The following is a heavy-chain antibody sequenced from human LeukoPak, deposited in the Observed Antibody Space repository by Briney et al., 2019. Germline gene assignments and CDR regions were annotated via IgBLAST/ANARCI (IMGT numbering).Heavy chain of an antibody. V-gene: IGHV4-39*02. CDR1: GGSISLSYYY. CDR3: ARLKTFYYGSGRGAFDY. D-gene: IGHD3-10*01. Sequence: SETLSLTCTVSGGSISLSYYYWGWIRQPPGKALEWIGSVYYSGTTSYNPSLKSRVTISVDMTKNHFSLRLSSVTAADTAVYYCARLKTFYYGSGRGAFDYWGQGTLVTASS. CDR2: VYYSGTT. J-gene: IGHJ4*02.